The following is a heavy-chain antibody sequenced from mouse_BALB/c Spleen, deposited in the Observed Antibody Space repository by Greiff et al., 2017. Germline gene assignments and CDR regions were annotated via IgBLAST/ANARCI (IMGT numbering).Heavy chain of an antibody. V-gene: IGHV5-6-4*01. CDR3: TRDGNFAY. D-gene: IGHD2-1*01. CDR1: GFTFRGYT. J-gene: IGHJ3*01. Sequence: EVKLVESGGGLGKPGGSLKLSCAASGFTFRGYTMSWVRQTPEKGLEGVATISSGGSYTYYPDSVKGRFTISRDNAKNTLYLQISSLKSEDTAMYYCTRDGNFAYWGQGTLVTVSA. CDR2: ISSGGSYT.